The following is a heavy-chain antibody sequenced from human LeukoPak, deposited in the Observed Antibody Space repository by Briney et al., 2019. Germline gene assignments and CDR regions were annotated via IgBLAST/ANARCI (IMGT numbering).Heavy chain of an antibody. CDR3: AKDNGYSSGWGY. J-gene: IGHJ4*02. Sequence: HTGGSLRLSCAASGFTFSSYAMSWVRQAPGKGLEWVSAISGSGGSTYYADSVKGRFTISRDNSKSTLYLQMNSLRAEDTAVYYCAKDNGYSSGWGYWGQGTLVTVSS. CDR2: ISGSGGST. V-gene: IGHV3-23*01. CDR1: GFTFSSYA. D-gene: IGHD6-19*01.